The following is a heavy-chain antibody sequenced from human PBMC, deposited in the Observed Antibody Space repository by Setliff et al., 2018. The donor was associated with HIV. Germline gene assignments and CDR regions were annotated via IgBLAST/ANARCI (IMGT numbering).Heavy chain of an antibody. CDR3: ARLTTTYYYDSSAYYHPV. CDR1: GDSISRSRYY. D-gene: IGHD3-22*01. V-gene: IGHV4-34*01. Sequence: SETLSLTCVVSGDSISRSRYYWSWIRQPPGKGLEWIGEINHSGSTNYNPSLKSRVTISVDTSKNQFSLKLSSVTAADTAVFYCARLTTTYYYDSSAYYHPVWGQGTLVTVSS. CDR2: INHSGST. J-gene: IGHJ4*02.